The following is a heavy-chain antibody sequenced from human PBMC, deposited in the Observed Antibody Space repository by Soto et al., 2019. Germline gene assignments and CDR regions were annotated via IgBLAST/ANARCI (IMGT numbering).Heavy chain of an antibody. CDR1: GDSISSYY. J-gene: IGHJ6*02. CDR3: ARARYPYANYYGMDV. V-gene: IGHV4-59*01. Sequence: SETLSLTCTVSGDSISSYYWSWIRQPPGKGLEWIGYIHYSGSTNYNPSLKSRVTISVDTSKSQFSLKLNSVTAADTAVYYCARARYPYANYYGMDVWGQGTTVT. D-gene: IGHD2-2*01. CDR2: IHYSGST.